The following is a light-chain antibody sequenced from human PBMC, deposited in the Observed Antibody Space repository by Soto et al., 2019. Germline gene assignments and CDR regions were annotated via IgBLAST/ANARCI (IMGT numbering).Light chain of an antibody. Sequence: EIVMTQSPATLSLSPGERATLSCRASQSVSANLAWYQQKPGQAPRLLIYGASTRATGIPARFSVSGSGTEFTLTISSLQSEDFAVYYCQQYNNWPQTFGQGTKVEIK. J-gene: IGKJ1*01. V-gene: IGKV3-15*01. CDR1: QSVSAN. CDR3: QQYNNWPQT. CDR2: GAS.